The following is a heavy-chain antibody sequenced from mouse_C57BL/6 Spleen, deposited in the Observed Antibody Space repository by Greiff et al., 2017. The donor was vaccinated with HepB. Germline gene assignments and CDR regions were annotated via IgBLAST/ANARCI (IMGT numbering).Heavy chain of an antibody. CDR2: IDPSDSET. J-gene: IGHJ1*03. V-gene: IGHV1-52*01. CDR1: GYTFTSYW. D-gene: IGHD1-1*01. CDR3: ARWYYGSSYGYFDV. Sequence: QVQLQQPGAELVRPGSSVKLSCKASGYTFTSYWMHWVKQMPIQGLEWIGNIDPSDSETHYNQKFKDKATLTVDKSSSTAYMQLSSLTSEDSAVYYCARWYYGSSYGYFDVWGTGTTVTVSS.